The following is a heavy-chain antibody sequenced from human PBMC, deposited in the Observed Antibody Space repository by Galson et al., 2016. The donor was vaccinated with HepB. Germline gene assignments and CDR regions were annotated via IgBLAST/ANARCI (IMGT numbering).Heavy chain of an antibody. Sequence: ETLSLTCTVSGGSISAFYWSWIRQPPGKGLEWLGYLYFGRSTNYNPSLKSRVIISVDTSKNQCSLKLSSVTAADSAVYYSAGGSRLGELFHCGQGTLVTVSS. J-gene: IGHJ4*02. D-gene: IGHD3-16*01. CDR3: AGGSRLGELFH. CDR1: GGSISAFY. CDR2: LYFGRST. V-gene: IGHV4-59*01.